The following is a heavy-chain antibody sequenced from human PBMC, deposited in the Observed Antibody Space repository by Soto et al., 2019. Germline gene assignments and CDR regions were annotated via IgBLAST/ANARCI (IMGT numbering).Heavy chain of an antibody. D-gene: IGHD2-15*01. CDR2: VYYSGST. CDR3: ARGGQSCRGSTCSWYFQY. CDR1: GGSISGYY. V-gene: IGHV4-59*01. J-gene: IGHJ4*02. Sequence: KTSETLSLTCTVSGGSISGYYWSWIRQPPGEGLEWIGYVYYSGSTTYNPSLKSRVTISADTSKNQFSLRLSSVTAADTAVYYCARGGQSCRGSTCSWYFQYWGQGALVTVSS.